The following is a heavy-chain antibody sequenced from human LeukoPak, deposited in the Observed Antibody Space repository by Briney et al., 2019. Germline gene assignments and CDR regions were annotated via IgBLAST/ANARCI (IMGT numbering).Heavy chain of an antibody. CDR3: TRDRGRVLGVIAFDI. CDR2: IKQDGSEK. V-gene: IGHV3-7*01. CDR1: GFTFSNYW. D-gene: IGHD3-10*01. J-gene: IGHJ3*02. Sequence: GGSLRLSCAASGFTFSNYWMTWVRQAPGKGLEWVGNIKQDGSEKYYMDSMKGRFTISRDNAKNSLYLQMNSLRAEDTAVYYCTRDRGRVLGVIAFDIWGQGTMVAVSS.